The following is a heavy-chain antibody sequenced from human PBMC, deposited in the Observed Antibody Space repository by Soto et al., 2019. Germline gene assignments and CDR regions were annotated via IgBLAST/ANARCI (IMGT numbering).Heavy chain of an antibody. CDR2: IYYSGST. J-gene: IGHJ6*02. CDR3: ARLAGTIFGVVTPPYYYYGMDV. D-gene: IGHD3-3*01. V-gene: IGHV4-39*01. CDR1: GGSISSSSYY. Sequence: PSETLSLTCTVSGGSISSSSYYWGWIRQPPGKGLEWIGSIYYSGSTYYNPSLKSRVTISVDTSKNQFSLKLSSVTAADTAVYYCARLAGTIFGVVTPPYYYYGMDVWGQGTTVTVSS.